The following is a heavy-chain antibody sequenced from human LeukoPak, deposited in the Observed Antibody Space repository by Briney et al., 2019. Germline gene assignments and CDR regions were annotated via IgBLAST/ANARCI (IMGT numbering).Heavy chain of an antibody. D-gene: IGHD6-19*01. CDR2: IIPIFGTA. J-gene: IGHJ4*02. V-gene: IGHV1-69*06. CDR3: ARAYSSGWWLSDY. CDR1: GGTFSRYA. Sequence: SVKVSCKPSGGTFSRYAISWVRQAPGQGLEWMGGIIPIFGTANYAQKFQGRVTITADKSTSTAYMELSRLRSEDTAVYYCARAYSSGWWLSDYWGQGTLVTVSS.